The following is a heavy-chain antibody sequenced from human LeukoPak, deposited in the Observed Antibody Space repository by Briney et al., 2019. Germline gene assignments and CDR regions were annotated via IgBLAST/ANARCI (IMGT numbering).Heavy chain of an antibody. CDR2: MNPNSGNT. CDR1: GHTFTSYD. CDR3: ARGLKRIRYDFWSGLKEYYYYYMDV. J-gene: IGHJ6*03. D-gene: IGHD3-3*01. V-gene: IGHV1-8*01. Sequence: GASVKVSCKASGHTFTSYDINWVRQATGQGLEWMGWMNPNSGNTGYAQKFQGRVTMTRNTSISTAYMELSSLRSEDTAVYYCARGLKRIRYDFWSGLKEYYYYYMDVWGKGTTVTVSS.